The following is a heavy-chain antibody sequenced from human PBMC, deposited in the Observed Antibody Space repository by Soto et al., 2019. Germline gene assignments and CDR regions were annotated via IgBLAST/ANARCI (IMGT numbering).Heavy chain of an antibody. J-gene: IGHJ4*02. V-gene: IGHV3-23*01. CDR2: MSGSGGDT. CDR1: GFTFSSFA. Sequence: GGFLRLSCAASGFTFSSFAMSWVRQAPGKGLEWVSAMSGSGGDTFYADSVRGWVTMTRDTSISTAYMELSRLRSDDTAVYYCARDRDSSSSAFDYWGQGTLVNVSS. D-gene: IGHD6-6*01. CDR3: ARDRDSSSSAFDY.